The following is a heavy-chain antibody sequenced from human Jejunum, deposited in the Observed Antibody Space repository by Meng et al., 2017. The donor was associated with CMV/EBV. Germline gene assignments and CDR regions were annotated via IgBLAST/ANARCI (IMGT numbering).Heavy chain of an antibody. CDR2: INSDGTSI. Sequence: SGFTISKYWMHWVRQAPGKGLVWVSHINSDGTSISYADSVKGRFTISRDNAKNTLYLQMNSLRAEDTAVYYCTRVESGYYGYFDYWGQGTPVTVSS. D-gene: IGHD3-3*01. V-gene: IGHV3-74*01. CDR1: GFTISKYW. J-gene: IGHJ4*02. CDR3: TRVESGYYGYFDY.